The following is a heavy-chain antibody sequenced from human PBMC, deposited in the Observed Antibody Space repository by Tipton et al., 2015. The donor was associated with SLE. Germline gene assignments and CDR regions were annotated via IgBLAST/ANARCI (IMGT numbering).Heavy chain of an antibody. CDR1: GGSISTGGDS. V-gene: IGHV4-39*07. CDR3: ARGGDPDYFDY. Sequence: TLSLTCTVSGGSISTGGDSWGWIRQPPGKGLEWIGNIYSSGRTYGNPSLKSRITMSVDTSKNKFSLNLSSVTAADTAVYYCARGGDPDYFDYWGQGTLVTVSS. J-gene: IGHJ4*02. CDR2: IYSSGRT.